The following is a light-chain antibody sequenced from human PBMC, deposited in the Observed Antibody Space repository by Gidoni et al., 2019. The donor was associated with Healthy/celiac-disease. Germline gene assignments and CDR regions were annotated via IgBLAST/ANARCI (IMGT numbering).Light chain of an antibody. V-gene: IGKV1-5*03. CDR3: QQYNSYRPGLT. CDR2: KAS. J-gene: IGKJ4*01. CDR1: QSISSW. Sequence: DIQMTQSPSTLSASVGDRVTITCRASQSISSWLAWYQQKPGKAPKLLIYKASSLESGVPSRFSGSGSGTEFTLTISSLQPDDFATYYCQQYNSYRPGLTFGGGTKVEIK.